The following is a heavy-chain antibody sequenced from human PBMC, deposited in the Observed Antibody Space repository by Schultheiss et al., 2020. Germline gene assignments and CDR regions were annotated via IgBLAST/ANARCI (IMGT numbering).Heavy chain of an antibody. Sequence: SQTLSLTCAVSGGSISNGGYAWSWIRQPPGKGLEWIGYMYYSGSTYYNPSLKSRVTLSVDTSKNQFSLKLSSVTAADTAVYYCARHTLPTTSGMDVWGQGTTVTVSS. J-gene: IGHJ6*02. D-gene: IGHD4-17*01. V-gene: IGHV4-30-4*07. CDR2: MYYSGST. CDR3: ARHTLPTTSGMDV. CDR1: GGSISNGGYA.